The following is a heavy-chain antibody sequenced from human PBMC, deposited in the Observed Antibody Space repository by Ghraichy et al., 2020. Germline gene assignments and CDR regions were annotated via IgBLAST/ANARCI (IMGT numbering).Heavy chain of an antibody. CDR3: ARYPYSSSSPLDF. Sequence: GGSLRLSCAASGFTFSFYWMHWVRQAPGKGLVWVSRINSDESSTTYADSVKGRFTISRDNAKNTLYLQMNSLRAEDTAVYYCARYPYSSSSPLDFWGQGTLVTVSS. CDR2: INSDESST. V-gene: IGHV3-74*01. CDR1: GFTFSFYW. D-gene: IGHD6-6*01. J-gene: IGHJ4*02.